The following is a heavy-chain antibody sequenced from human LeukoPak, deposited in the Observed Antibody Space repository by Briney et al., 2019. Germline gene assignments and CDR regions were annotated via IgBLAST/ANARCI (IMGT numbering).Heavy chain of an antibody. CDR1: GFTFSSYS. Sequence: GGSLRLSCAASGFTFSSYSMNWVRQAPGKGLEWVSSISSSSSYIYYADSVKGRFTISRDNAKNSLYLQMNSLRAEDTAVYYCARDSSTSCPRGCWFDPWGQGTLVTVSS. CDR2: ISSSSSYI. J-gene: IGHJ5*02. CDR3: ARDSSTSCPRGCWFDP. D-gene: IGHD2-2*01. V-gene: IGHV3-21*01.